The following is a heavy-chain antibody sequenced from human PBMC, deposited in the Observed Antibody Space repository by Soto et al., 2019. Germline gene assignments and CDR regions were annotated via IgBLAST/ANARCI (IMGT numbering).Heavy chain of an antibody. CDR2: ISYDGSYK. V-gene: IGHV3-30*18. J-gene: IGHJ4*02. D-gene: IGHD2-15*01. CDR1: GFTFSDYG. CDR3: AKDGSGALDY. Sequence: GGSLRLSCVASGFTFSDYGMHWVRQAPGKGLEWVAFISYDGSYKYHADSVKGRFTISRDTSKNTLYLQMNSLRTEDTSVYYCAKDGSGALDYWGRGTLVTVSS.